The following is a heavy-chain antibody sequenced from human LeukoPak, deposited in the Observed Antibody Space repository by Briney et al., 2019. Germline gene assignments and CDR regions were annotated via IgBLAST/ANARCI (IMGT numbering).Heavy chain of an antibody. J-gene: IGHJ4*02. CDR3: ARPYYDFWSGSVDY. Sequence: GGSLRLSCAASGFTFSDYYMSWIRQAPGKGMEWVSYISSSGSTIYYADSVKGRFTISRDNAKNSLYLQMNSLRAEDTAVYYCARPYYDFWSGSVDYWGQGTLVTVSS. CDR1: GFTFSDYY. D-gene: IGHD3-3*01. CDR2: ISSSGSTI. V-gene: IGHV3-11*01.